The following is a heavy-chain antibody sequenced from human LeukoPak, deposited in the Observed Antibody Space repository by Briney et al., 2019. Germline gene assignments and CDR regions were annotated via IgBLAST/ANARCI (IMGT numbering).Heavy chain of an antibody. Sequence: PGGSLRLSCAASGFSFRSFAMSWVRQAPGKGVEWVSSVIASGGTTYYVDSVKGRFTISRDNSKNTVYLQMNSLRAEDTAMYYCAKGAGGSYGLYYFDYWGQGALLTVSS. V-gene: IGHV3-23*01. D-gene: IGHD3-10*01. CDR2: VIASGGTT. J-gene: IGHJ4*02. CDR1: GFSFRSFA. CDR3: AKGAGGSYGLYYFDY.